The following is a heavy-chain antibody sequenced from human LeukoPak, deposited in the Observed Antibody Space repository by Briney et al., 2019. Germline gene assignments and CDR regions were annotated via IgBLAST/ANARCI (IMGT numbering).Heavy chain of an antibody. CDR1: GFTFSSYA. D-gene: IGHD2-15*01. J-gene: IGHJ4*02. V-gene: IGHV3-23*01. CDR3: AKVRCSGGSCYTAYYFDY. CDR2: ISGSGGST. Sequence: GGPLRLSCAASGFTFSSYAMSWVRQAPGKGLEWVSAISGSGGSTYYADSVKGRFTISRDNSKNTLYLQMNSLRAEDTAVYYCAKVRCSGGSCYTAYYFDYWGQGTLVTVSP.